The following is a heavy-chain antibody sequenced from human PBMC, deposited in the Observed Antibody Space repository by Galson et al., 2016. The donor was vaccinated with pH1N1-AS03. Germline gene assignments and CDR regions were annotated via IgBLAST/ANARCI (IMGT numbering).Heavy chain of an antibody. CDR1: GFTYRKLR. Sequence: SLRLKWEATGFTYRKLRMHWAHQGPEKRQWGGARGNGDGSSTTYADSVKGRFTISRDNAKNTVYLQMISLRAEDTAVYYCATGRGYYYEYWGPGPLV. CDR2: GNGDGSST. CDR3: ATGRGYYYEY. J-gene: IGHJ4*02. V-gene: IGHV3-74*01. D-gene: IGHD3-10*01.